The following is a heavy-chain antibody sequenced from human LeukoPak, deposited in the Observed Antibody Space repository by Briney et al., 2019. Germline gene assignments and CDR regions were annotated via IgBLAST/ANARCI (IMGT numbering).Heavy chain of an antibody. CDR2: FDPEDGET. CDR3: ATDTRVRGVTPFDP. J-gene: IGHJ5*02. V-gene: IGHV1-24*01. CDR1: GYTLTELS. D-gene: IGHD3-10*01. Sequence: ASVKVSCKVSGYTLTELSMHWVRQAPGKGLEWMGGFDPEDGETIYAQKFQGRVTMTEDTSTDTAYMELSSLRSEDTAVYYCATDTRVRGVTPFDPWGQGTLVTVSS.